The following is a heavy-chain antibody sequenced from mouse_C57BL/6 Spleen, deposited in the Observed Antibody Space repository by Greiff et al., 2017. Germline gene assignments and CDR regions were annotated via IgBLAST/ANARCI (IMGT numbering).Heavy chain of an antibody. D-gene: IGHD3-2*02. CDR2: IFPGSGST. CDR3: ARQLRLRGENYFDY. CDR1: GYTFTDYY. Sequence: QVQLQQSGPELVKPGASVKISCKASGYTFTDYYINWVKQRPGQGLEWIGWIFPGSGSTYYNEKFKGKATLTVDKSSSTAYMLLSSLTSEDSAVYFCARQLRLRGENYFDYWGQGTTLTVSS. V-gene: IGHV1-75*01. J-gene: IGHJ2*01.